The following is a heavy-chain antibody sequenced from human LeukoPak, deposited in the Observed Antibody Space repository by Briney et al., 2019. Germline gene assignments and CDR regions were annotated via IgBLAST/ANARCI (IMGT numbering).Heavy chain of an antibody. CDR3: ARDYYASGSHDY. V-gene: IGHV3-7*04. CDR1: GFSFSGYW. Sequence: AGGSLRLSCAASGFSFSGYWMTWVRQAPGKGLEWVANIDQGGSATHYVDSVKGRFTISRDSAKNSLYLQMNSLRAEDTAVYYCARDYYASGSHDYWGQGTQVTVSS. CDR2: IDQGGSAT. D-gene: IGHD3-10*01. J-gene: IGHJ4*02.